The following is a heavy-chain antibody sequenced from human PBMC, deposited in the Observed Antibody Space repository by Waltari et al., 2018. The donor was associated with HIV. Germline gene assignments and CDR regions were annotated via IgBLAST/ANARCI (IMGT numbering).Heavy chain of an antibody. CDR2: ISGSGGST. D-gene: IGHD3-3*01. Sequence: EVQLLESGGGLVQPGGSLRLSCAASGFPFSSYAMSWVRQAPGKGLEWVSAISGSGGSTYYADSVKGRFTISRDNSKNTLYLQMNSLRAEDTAVYYCAKDGRLRFLEWVGTFDYWGQGTLVTVSS. CDR3: AKDGRLRFLEWVGTFDY. V-gene: IGHV3-23*01. J-gene: IGHJ4*02. CDR1: GFPFSSYA.